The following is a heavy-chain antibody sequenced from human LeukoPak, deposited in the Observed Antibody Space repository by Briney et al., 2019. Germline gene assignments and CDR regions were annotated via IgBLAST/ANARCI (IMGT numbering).Heavy chain of an antibody. CDR3: GKDPVVDYGVLWGGDYYYYMDV. J-gene: IGHJ6*03. Sequence: QPGGSLRLSCAASGFTLSNLAISWVRQAPGKGLEWVSAISGSGGSTYYADSVKGRFTISRDNSKNTLYLQMNSLRAEDTAVYYCGKDPVVDYGVLWGGDYYYYMDVWGKGTTVTVSS. D-gene: IGHD4/OR15-4a*01. CDR1: GFTLSNLA. V-gene: IGHV3-23*01. CDR2: ISGSGGST.